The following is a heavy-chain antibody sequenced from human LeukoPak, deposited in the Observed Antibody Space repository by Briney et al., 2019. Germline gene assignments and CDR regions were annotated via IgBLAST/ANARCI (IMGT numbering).Heavy chain of an antibody. D-gene: IGHD6-13*01. J-gene: IGHJ4*02. CDR1: GGSFSGYY. CDR3: ARSEAAAAHY. V-gene: IGHV4-34*01. CDR2: INHSGST. Sequence: PSEALSLTCAVYGGSFSGYYWSWIRQPPGKGLEWIGEINHSGSTNYNPSLKSRVTISVDTSKNQFSLKLSSVTAADTAVYYCARSEAAAAHYWGQGTLVTVSS.